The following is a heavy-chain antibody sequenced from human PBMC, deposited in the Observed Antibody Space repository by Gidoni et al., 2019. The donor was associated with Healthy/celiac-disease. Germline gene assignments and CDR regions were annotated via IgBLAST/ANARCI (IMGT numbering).Heavy chain of an antibody. CDR3: ASLSAGGNSTT. Sequence: QVQLQQWGAGLLKPSETLSLTCAVYGGSFSGYYWSWIRQPPGKGLEWIGEINHSGSTNYNPSLKSRVTISVDTSKNQFSLKLSSVTAADTALYYCASLSAGGNSTTWGQGTLVTVSS. CDR2: INHSGST. V-gene: IGHV4-34*01. D-gene: IGHD2-21*02. CDR1: GGSFSGYY. J-gene: IGHJ4*02.